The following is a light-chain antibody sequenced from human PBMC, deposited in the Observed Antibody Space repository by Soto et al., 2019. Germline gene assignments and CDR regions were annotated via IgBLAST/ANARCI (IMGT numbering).Light chain of an antibody. CDR1: QSVSSN. CDR2: GAS. CDR3: QQRSDRHPIT. V-gene: IGKV3D-11*02. J-gene: IGKJ5*01. Sequence: IVLTQLPAPLSWSPGDRSTLSCQASQSVSSNLAWYQQKPGHAPRLLIYGASTRATGIPARFSGSGSGTDFTLTISSLEPEDFAVYYCQQRSDRHPITFGQGTRLEIK.